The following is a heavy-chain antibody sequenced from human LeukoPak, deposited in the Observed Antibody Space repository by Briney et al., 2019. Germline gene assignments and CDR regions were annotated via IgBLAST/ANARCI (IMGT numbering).Heavy chain of an antibody. J-gene: IGHJ4*02. CDR3: AKRSYYDIGGYYAYYFDF. CDR1: GFTFSSYT. Sequence: GVSLRLSCAASGFTFSSYTMNWVRQAPGEGLEWVSSITGSGGSTYYAASVKGRFTISRDNSKNTLYLQMNSLRAEDTAVYYCAKRSYYDIGGYYAYYFDFWGPGTLVTVSS. D-gene: IGHD3-22*01. V-gene: IGHV3-23*01. CDR2: ITGSGGST.